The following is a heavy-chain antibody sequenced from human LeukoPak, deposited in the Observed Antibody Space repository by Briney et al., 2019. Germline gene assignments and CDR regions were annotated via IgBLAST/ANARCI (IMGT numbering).Heavy chain of an antibody. CDR2: IYSGGST. Sequence: GGSLRLSCAASGFTVSSNYMSWVRQAPGKGLEWVSVIYSGGSTYYADSVKGRFTISRDNSKNTLYLQMNSLRAEDTAVYYCARDQGYCGGDCPPDYWGQGTLVTVSS. J-gene: IGHJ4*02. D-gene: IGHD2-21*02. V-gene: IGHV3-53*05. CDR1: GFTVSSNY. CDR3: ARDQGYCGGDCPPDY.